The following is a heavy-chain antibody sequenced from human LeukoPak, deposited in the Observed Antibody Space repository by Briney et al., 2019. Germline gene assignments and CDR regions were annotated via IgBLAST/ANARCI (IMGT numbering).Heavy chain of an antibody. CDR1: GYTLTELS. V-gene: IGHV1-24*01. J-gene: IGHJ4*02. CDR2: FDPEDGET. CDR3: ATGLAQSLFDGSGSSPFDY. D-gene: IGHD3-22*01. Sequence: ASVKVSCKVSGYTLTELSMHWVRPAPGKGLEWMGGFDPEDGETIYAQKFQGRVTMPEDSSTDTDYMELSSLTSEGTAVYYCATGLAQSLFDGSGSSPFDYWGQGTLVTVSS.